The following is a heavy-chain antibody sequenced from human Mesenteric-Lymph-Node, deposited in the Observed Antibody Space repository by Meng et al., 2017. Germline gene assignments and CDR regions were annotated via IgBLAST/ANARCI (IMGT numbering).Heavy chain of an antibody. CDR3: ARSNSGHFDH. V-gene: IGHV4-39*07. CDR1: GGSISSSSDY. D-gene: IGHD4-23*01. CDR2: IYNSGST. J-gene: IGHJ4*02. Sequence: SETLSLTCTVSGGSISSSSDYWGWIRRPPGKGLEWIGNIYNSGSTFYNPTLKSRVTISLDTSKNQFSLDLSSVTAADTAMYYCARSNSGHFDHWGQGTLVTVSS.